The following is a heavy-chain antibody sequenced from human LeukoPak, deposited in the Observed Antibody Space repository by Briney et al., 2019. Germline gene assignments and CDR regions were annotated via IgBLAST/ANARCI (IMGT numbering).Heavy chain of an antibody. CDR1: GFTFSTYA. Sequence: PGGSLRLSCAASGFTFSTYAMHWVRQAPGKGLEWVAVISYDESNKYYADSVTGRFTISRDNSKNTLYLQMHSLRTEDTAVYYCAKSYDIRPPFDYWGQGTLVTVSS. D-gene: IGHD5-18*01. J-gene: IGHJ4*02. CDR3: AKSYDIRPPFDY. V-gene: IGHV3-30-3*01. CDR2: ISYDESNK.